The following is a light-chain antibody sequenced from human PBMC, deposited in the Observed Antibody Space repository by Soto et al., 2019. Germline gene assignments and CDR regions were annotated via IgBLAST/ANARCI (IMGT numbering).Light chain of an antibody. Sequence: EIVLTQSPATLSLSPGERATLSCRASQSVSSYLAWYQQKPGQAPRLLIYDASNRATGIPDRFSGSGSGTDFTLTISRLEPEDFAVYYCQQYGSPWTFGQGTKVDI. V-gene: IGKV3-20*01. CDR3: QQYGSPWT. CDR2: DAS. CDR1: QSVSSY. J-gene: IGKJ1*01.